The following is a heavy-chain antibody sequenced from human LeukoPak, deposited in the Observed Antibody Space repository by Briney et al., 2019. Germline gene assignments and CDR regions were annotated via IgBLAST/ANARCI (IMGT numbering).Heavy chain of an antibody. V-gene: IGHV4-59*01. CDR1: GGSISSYY. D-gene: IGHD3-16*01. CDR3: ATGDGGY. J-gene: IGHJ4*02. CDR2: IYYSGST. Sequence: PSETLSLTCTVSGGSISSYYWSWIRQPPGKGLEWIGYIYYSGSTNHNPSLKSRVTISVDTSKNQFSLKLSSVTAADTAVYYCATGDGGYWGQGTLVTVSS.